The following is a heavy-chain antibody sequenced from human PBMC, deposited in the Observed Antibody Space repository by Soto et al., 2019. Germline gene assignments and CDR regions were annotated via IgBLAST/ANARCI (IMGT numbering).Heavy chain of an antibody. J-gene: IGHJ6*02. V-gene: IGHV4-30-4*01. CDR1: GGSISSRDYY. D-gene: IGHD6-13*01. CDR2: IYCSGST. Sequence: SETLSLTCTVSGGSISSRDYYWNWIRQPAGKGLEWIGFIYCSGSTYYNPSLNSRVTISLDTYKSQFSLKVGSVTAADTAVYYCARYSNTAPSGLDVWGQGTTVTVSS. CDR3: ARYSNTAPSGLDV.